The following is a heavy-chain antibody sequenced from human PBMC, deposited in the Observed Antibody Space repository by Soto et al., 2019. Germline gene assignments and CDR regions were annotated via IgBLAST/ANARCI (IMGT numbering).Heavy chain of an antibody. V-gene: IGHV1-69*13. CDR2: IIPIFGTA. CDR1: GGTFSSYA. Sequence: ASVKVSCKASGGTFSSYAISWVRQAPGQGLEWMGGIIPIFGTANYAQKFQGRVTITADESTSTAYMELSSLRSEDTAVYYCARDRSTRTRFLEWLKIKIYGMDVWGQGTTVTVSS. J-gene: IGHJ6*02. CDR3: ARDRSTRTRFLEWLKIKIYGMDV. D-gene: IGHD3-3*01.